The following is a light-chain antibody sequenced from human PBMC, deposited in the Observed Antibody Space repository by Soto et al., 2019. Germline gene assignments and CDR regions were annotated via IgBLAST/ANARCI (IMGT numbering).Light chain of an antibody. J-gene: IGLJ2*01. CDR3: CSYAGSSTFVV. CDR1: SSDVGSYNL. CDR2: EGS. V-gene: IGLV2-23*03. Sequence: QSALTQPASVSGSPGQSITISCTGTSSDVGSYNLVSWYQQHPGKAPKLMIYEGSKRPSGFFNRFSGSKSGNTASLTISGLQAEDEADYYCCSYAGSSTFVVFGGGTKLTVL.